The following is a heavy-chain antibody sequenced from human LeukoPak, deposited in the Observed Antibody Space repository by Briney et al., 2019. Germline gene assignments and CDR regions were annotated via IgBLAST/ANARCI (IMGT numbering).Heavy chain of an antibody. CDR2: ISYDGSKT. CDR3: ATELRILSWGVDAFDI. Sequence: PGGSLRLSCAASGFNFNSYAVHWVRQAPGKGLEWVAFISYDGSKTYHADSVKGRFTISRDTSKTTLYLQMNSLRAEGTAVYYCATELRILSWGVDAFDIWGQGTMVTVCS. CDR1: GFNFNSYA. V-gene: IGHV3-30*04. D-gene: IGHD3-10*01. J-gene: IGHJ3*02.